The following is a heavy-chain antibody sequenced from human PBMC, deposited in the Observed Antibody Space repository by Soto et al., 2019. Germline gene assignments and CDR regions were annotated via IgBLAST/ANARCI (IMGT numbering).Heavy chain of an antibody. CDR3: ARDTSLTDYYGSGSYYTRSSYGMDV. J-gene: IGHJ6*02. CDR1: GGSISSGDYY. V-gene: IGHV4-30-4*01. Sequence: SETLSLTCTVSGGSISSGDYYWSWIRQPPGKGLEWIGYIYYSGSTYYNPSLKSRVTISVDTSKNQFSLKLSSLTAADTAVYYCARDTSLTDYYGSGSYYTRSSYGMDVWGQGTTVTVSS. CDR2: IYYSGST. D-gene: IGHD3-10*01.